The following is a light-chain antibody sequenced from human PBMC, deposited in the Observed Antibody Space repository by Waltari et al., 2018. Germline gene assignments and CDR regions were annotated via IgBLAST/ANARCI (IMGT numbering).Light chain of an antibody. Sequence: VVLTQSPATLSVSPGESAIISCRASQSVSSKLAWYQQKPGQAPRLLIYDASTTASSIPARFRGSGSGTEFTLTINSLQSEDSATYYCQQYNRWPPITFGQGTRLDIK. V-gene: IGKV3-15*01. CDR2: DAS. J-gene: IGKJ5*01. CDR3: QQYNRWPPIT. CDR1: QSVSSK.